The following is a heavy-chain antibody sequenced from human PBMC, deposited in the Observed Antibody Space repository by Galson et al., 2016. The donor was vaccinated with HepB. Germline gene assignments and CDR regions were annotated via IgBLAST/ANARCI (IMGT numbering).Heavy chain of an antibody. CDR1: GFSLSTTGVG. CDR2: IYWDANE. Sequence: PALVKPTQTLTLTCIFSGFSLSTTGVGVGWMRQPPGKTLEWLANIYWDANERYSPSLKSRLTITKDTSKNRVVLTMTNMDPVDTATYYCVHIVHSGSYYYFAYWGQGTLVTVSS. CDR3: VHIVHSGSYYYFAY. V-gene: IGHV2-5*02. D-gene: IGHD1-26*01. J-gene: IGHJ4*02.